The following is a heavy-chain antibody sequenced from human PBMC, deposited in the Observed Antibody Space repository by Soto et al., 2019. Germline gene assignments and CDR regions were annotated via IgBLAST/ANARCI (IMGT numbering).Heavy chain of an antibody. Sequence: QVQLVESGGGVVQPGRSLRLSCEASGFTFSSYGIHWVRQAPGKGLGGGAVIWYDESKKYYADSVKGRFTISRDNVKNTVYVQMNSLRAEDTALYYCARGWAASASGFDIWGQGTMVTVSS. CDR2: IWYDESKK. J-gene: IGHJ3*02. V-gene: IGHV3-33*01. D-gene: IGHD6-13*01. CDR3: ARGWAASASGFDI. CDR1: GFTFSSYG.